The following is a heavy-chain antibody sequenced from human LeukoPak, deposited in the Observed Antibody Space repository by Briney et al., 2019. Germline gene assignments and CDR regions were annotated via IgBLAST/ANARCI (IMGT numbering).Heavy chain of an antibody. CDR1: GYTFTGYY. Sequence: GASVKVSCKASGYTFTGYYMHWVRQAPGQGLEWMGWINPNSGGTNYAQKFQGRVTMTTDTSTSTAYMELRSLRSDDTAVYYCARVRAYDILTGYPTPGAFDIWGQGTMVTVSS. V-gene: IGHV1-2*02. CDR2: INPNSGGT. D-gene: IGHD3-9*01. J-gene: IGHJ3*02. CDR3: ARVRAYDILTGYPTPGAFDI.